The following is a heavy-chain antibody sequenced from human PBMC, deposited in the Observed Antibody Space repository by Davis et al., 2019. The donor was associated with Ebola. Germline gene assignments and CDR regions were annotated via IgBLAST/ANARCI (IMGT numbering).Heavy chain of an antibody. V-gene: IGHV4-31*11. CDR2: IYYSGST. D-gene: IGHD3-10*01. Sequence: MPSETLSLTCAVSGGSISSGGYYWSWIRQHPGKGLEWIGYIYYSGSTYYNPSLKSRVTISVDTSKNQFSLKLSSVTAADTALYFCARRGRAVVRGIFYGMDVWGQGTTATVSS. CDR1: GGSISSGGYY. J-gene: IGHJ6*02. CDR3: ARRGRAVVRGIFYGMDV.